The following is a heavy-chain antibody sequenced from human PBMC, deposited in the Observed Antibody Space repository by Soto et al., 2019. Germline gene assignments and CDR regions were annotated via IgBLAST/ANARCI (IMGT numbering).Heavy chain of an antibody. Sequence: GASVKVSCKASGYTFASYAMHWVRQAPGQRLEWMGWINAGNGNTKYSQKFQGRVTITRDTSASTAYMELSSLRSEDTAVYYCAREGSIAARPACFDPWAREPWSPSPQ. J-gene: IGHJ5*02. V-gene: IGHV1-3*01. CDR1: GYTFASYA. D-gene: IGHD6-6*01. CDR2: INAGNGNT. CDR3: AREGSIAARPACFDP.